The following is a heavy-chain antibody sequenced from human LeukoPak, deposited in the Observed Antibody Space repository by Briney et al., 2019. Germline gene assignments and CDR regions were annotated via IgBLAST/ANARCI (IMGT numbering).Heavy chain of an antibody. CDR3: ARDSYCSGGSCQNPDY. D-gene: IGHD2-15*01. V-gene: IGHV1-18*01. Sequence: ASVKVSCKASGYTFTSYGISWVRQAPGQGLEWMGWISAYNGNTNYAQKLQGRVTMTTDTSTSTAYMELRSLRSDDTAVYYCARDSYCSGGSCQNPDYWGQGTLVTVSS. CDR2: ISAYNGNT. J-gene: IGHJ4*02. CDR1: GYTFTSYG.